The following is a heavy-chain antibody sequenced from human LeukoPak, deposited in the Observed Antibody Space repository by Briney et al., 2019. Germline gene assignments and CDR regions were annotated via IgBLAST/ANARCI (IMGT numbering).Heavy chain of an antibody. CDR2: CYSGGSA. CDR1: RFTGSSKY. J-gene: IGHJ3*02. V-gene: IGHV3-53*01. CDR3: AATYMSSSGWYGAYDI. D-gene: IGHD6-19*01. Sequence: PGGSLRLACAASRFTGSSKYMSWVRQAPGKGLQWRSLCYSGGSAYYAGSVNGRFTISRDNFQNTLYLQMNSLRTEDTAVYYCAATYMSSSGWYGAYDIWGQGTMVTVSS.